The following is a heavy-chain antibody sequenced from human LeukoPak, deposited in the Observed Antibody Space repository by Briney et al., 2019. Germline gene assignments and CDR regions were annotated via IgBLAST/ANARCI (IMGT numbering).Heavy chain of an antibody. D-gene: IGHD6-19*01. Sequence: SETLSLTCTVSGGSISSSSYYRGWIRQPPGKGLEWIGSIYYSGSTYYNPSLKSRVTISVDTSKSQFSLKLSSVTAADTAVYYCARHVSGWYYFDYWGQGTLVTVSS. J-gene: IGHJ4*02. CDR2: IYYSGST. V-gene: IGHV4-39*01. CDR3: ARHVSGWYYFDY. CDR1: GGSISSSSYY.